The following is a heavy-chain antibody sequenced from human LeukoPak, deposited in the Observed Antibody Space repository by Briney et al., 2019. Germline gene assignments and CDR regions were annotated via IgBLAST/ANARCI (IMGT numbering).Heavy chain of an antibody. CDR1: GGSISSYY. D-gene: IGHD3-16*01. V-gene: IGHV4-59*01. CDR2: IYYSGST. CDR3: ARALVEPYYMDV. J-gene: IGHJ6*03. Sequence: SETLSLTCTVSGGSISSYYWSWIRQPPEKGLEWIGYIYYSGSTNYNPSLKSRVTISVDTSKNQFSLKLSSVTAADTAVYYCARALVEPYYMDVWGKGTTVTVSS.